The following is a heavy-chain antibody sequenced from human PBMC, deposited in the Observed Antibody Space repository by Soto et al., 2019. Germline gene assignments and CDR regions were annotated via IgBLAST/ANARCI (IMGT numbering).Heavy chain of an antibody. J-gene: IGHJ3*01. V-gene: IGHV3-74*01. CDR3: ARDRGCPDSFNV. Sequence: PGAPLRLSCSASGFTFSPDCMHWVRQGPGKGLVWVSHINGDGSTTAYADSVKGRFTISRDNAKNTLYLEINSLRADDTAVYYCARDRGCPDSFNVWGQGTMVTVS. D-gene: IGHD3-22*01. CDR2: INGDGSTT. CDR1: GFTFSPDC.